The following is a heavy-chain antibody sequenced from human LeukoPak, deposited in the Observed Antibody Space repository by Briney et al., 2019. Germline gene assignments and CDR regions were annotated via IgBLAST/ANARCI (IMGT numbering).Heavy chain of an antibody. D-gene: IGHD3-10*01. J-gene: IGHJ4*02. V-gene: IGHV3-74*01. Sequence: GGSLRLSCAASGFTFSSYWMHWVRQAPGKGLVWVSRINSDGSSTSYADSVKGRFTISRDNAKNTLYLQMNSLRAEDTAVYYCVREGTLLLWFGELSAEFDYWGQGTLVTVSS. CDR3: VREGTLLLWFGELSAEFDY. CDR1: GFTFSSYW. CDR2: INSDGSST.